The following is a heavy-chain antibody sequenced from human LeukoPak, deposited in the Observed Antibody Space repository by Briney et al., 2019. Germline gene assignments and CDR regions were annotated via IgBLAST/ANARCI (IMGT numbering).Heavy chain of an antibody. D-gene: IGHD4-17*01. Sequence: GGSLRLSCAGSGFSISSYWMAWVRQAPGRGLEWVAHIKQDGSEKNYVDLVKGRFTISRDNAKTSLYLHMNSLRAEDTAVYYCARGLATTVTTGPYHFDSWGQGTLVTVSS. CDR2: IKQDGSEK. CDR1: GFSISSYW. J-gene: IGHJ4*02. V-gene: IGHV3-7*02. CDR3: ARGLATTVTTGPYHFDS.